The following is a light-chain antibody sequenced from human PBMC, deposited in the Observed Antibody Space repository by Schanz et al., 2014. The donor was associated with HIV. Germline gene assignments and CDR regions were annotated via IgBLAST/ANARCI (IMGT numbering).Light chain of an antibody. CDR1: QDIRND. V-gene: IGKV1-6*01. CDR2: AGS. Sequence: AIQMTQSPSSLSASVGDRVTITCRASQDIRNDLGWYQQKPGKAPKLLIYAGSRLQSGVPSRFSGSGSGTDFTLTISSLQPEDFATYYCLQYDDESYTFGQGTKLEIK. J-gene: IGKJ2*01. CDR3: LQYDDESYT.